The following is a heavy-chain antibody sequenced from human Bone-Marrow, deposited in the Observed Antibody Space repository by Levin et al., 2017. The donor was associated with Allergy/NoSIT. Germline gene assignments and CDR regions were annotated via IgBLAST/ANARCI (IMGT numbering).Heavy chain of an antibody. CDR2: INPTSGFT. CDR3: AQNLGYCISTSCPGMDV. V-gene: IGHV1-2*07. J-gene: IGHJ6*02. Sequence: ASVKVSCKTSGNTFSGYYINWMRQAPGQRLEWLGWINPTSGFTVYAHMFQGRVTVTRDTSITTAYMELSRLTSDDTAVYYCAQNLGYCISTSCPGMDVWGQGTTVIVSS. D-gene: IGHD2-2*01. CDR1: GNTFSGYY.